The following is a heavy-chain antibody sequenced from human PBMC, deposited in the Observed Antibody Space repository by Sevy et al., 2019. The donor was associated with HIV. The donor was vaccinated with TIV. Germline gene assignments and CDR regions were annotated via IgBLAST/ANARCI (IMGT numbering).Heavy chain of an antibody. V-gene: IGHV4-39*01. J-gene: IGHJ5*02. Sequence: SDTLSLTCTVSGGSISSSGYYWGWIRQPPGKGLAWIGSISYSGSTYYSPSLKSRVTISVDTSKNQFSLNLSSVTAADTAVFYCARHPYGDYTNYLDPWGQGTLVTVSS. D-gene: IGHD4-17*01. CDR3: ARHPYGDYTNYLDP. CDR1: GGSISSSGYY. CDR2: ISYSGST.